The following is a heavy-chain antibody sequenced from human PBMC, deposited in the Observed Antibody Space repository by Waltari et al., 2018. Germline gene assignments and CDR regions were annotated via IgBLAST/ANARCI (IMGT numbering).Heavy chain of an antibody. J-gene: IGHJ3*02. Sequence: QVQLQESGPGLVKPSETLSLTCTVSGGSISSHYWSWIRQPPGKGLEWIGYIYYSGSTNYNPSLKSRVTISVDTSKNQFSLKLSSVTAADTAVYYCARGAVGATRSVAFDIWGQGTMVTVSS. CDR3: ARGAVGATRSVAFDI. D-gene: IGHD1-26*01. CDR2: IYYSGST. V-gene: IGHV4-59*11. CDR1: GGSISSHY.